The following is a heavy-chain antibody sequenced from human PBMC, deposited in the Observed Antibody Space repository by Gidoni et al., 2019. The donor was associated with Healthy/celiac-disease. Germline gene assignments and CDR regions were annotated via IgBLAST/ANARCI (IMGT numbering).Heavy chain of an antibody. CDR2: IYYSGGT. CDR3: ARGSSGSTYLDY. V-gene: IGHV4-31*03. D-gene: IGHD3-22*01. CDR1: GGSFSSGGYY. J-gene: IGHJ4*02. Sequence: VQLQESGPGLVKPSQTLSLTCTVPGGSFSSGGYYWSWIRQHPGKGLEWIGYIYYSGGTYYNPSLKSRVTISVDTSKNQCSLKLSSVTAADTAVYYCARGSSGSTYLDYWGQGTLVTVSS.